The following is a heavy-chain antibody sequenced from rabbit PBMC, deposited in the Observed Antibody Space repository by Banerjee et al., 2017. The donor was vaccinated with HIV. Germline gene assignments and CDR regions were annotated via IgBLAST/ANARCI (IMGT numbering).Heavy chain of an antibody. CDR1: GIDFSSSYY. CDR3: VRDGYASSDFNL. V-gene: IGHV1S40*01. CDR2: IYAGSSGIT. J-gene: IGHJ4*01. Sequence: QSLEESGGDLVKPGASLTLTCTASGIDFSSSYYMCWVRQAPGKGLEWIACIYAGSSGITYYASWAKGRFTISKTSSTTVTLQMTSLTAADTATYFCVRDGYASSDFNLRGQGTLVTVS. D-gene: IGHD6-1*01.